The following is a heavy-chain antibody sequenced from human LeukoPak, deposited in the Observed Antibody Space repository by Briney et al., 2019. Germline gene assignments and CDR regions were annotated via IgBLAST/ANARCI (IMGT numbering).Heavy chain of an antibody. CDR3: ARDPWGFSFEY. CDR2: IYYSGST. V-gene: IGHV4-38-2*02. Sequence: SETLSLTCTVSGYSISSGYYWGWIRQPPGKGLEWIGYIYYSGSTNYNPSLKSRVTISVDTSKNQFSLQLNSVTPEDTAVYYCARDPWGFSFEYWGQGTLVTVSS. D-gene: IGHD7-27*01. J-gene: IGHJ4*02. CDR1: GYSISSGYY.